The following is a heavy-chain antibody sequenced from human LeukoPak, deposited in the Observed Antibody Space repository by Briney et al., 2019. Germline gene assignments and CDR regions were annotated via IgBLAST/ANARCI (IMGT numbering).Heavy chain of an antibody. D-gene: IGHD3-22*01. V-gene: IGHV3-23*01. CDR2: ICGSVSGSGDCT. J-gene: IGHJ4*02. CDR3: ARVPLEYDREDY. CDR1: GFSFGSYA. Sequence: GGSLRLSCAASGFSFGSYAMSWVRQAAGKGLEWVSEICGSVSGSGDCTHYADSVKGRFTISRDNSKNTLYLQMGSLRAEDMAVYYCARVPLEYDREDYWGQGTLVTVSS.